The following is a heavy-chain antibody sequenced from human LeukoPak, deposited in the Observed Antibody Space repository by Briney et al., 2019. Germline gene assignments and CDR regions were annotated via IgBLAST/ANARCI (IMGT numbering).Heavy chain of an antibody. CDR1: GYTLTELS. D-gene: IGHD2-2*01. Sequence: ASVKVSCKVSGYTLTELSMHWVRQAPGKGLEWMGGFDPEDGETIYAQKFQGRVTMTEVTSTDTAYMELSSLRSEDTAVYYCATVYQAGNFDYWGQGTLVTVSS. J-gene: IGHJ4*02. V-gene: IGHV1-24*01. CDR2: FDPEDGET. CDR3: ATVYQAGNFDY.